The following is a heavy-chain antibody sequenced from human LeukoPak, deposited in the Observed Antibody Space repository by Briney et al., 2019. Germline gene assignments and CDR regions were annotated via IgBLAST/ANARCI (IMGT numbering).Heavy chain of an antibody. V-gene: IGHV4-59*01. J-gene: IGHJ4*02. CDR2: IVYSGST. CDR1: GGSISSYY. D-gene: IGHD3-22*01. CDR3: ARVYDSSGFPQYFDY. Sequence: SETLSLTCTVSGGSISSYYWNWVRQPPGKGLEWIGYIVYSGSTNYNPSLKSRVTISVDTSKNQFSLKLSSVTAADTAVYYCARVYDSSGFPQYFDYWGQGTLVTVSS.